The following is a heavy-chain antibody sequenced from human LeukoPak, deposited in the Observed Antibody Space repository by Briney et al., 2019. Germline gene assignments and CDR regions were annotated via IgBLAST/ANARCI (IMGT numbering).Heavy chain of an antibody. D-gene: IGHD3-10*01. CDR3: ARVMVRGVSFDY. CDR2: IYYSGST. CDR1: GGSISSSSYY. Sequence: SETLSLTCTVSGGSISSSSYYWGWTRQPPGKGLEWIGSIYYSGSTYYNPSLKSRVTISVDTSKNQFSLKLSSVTAADTAVYYCARVMVRGVSFDYWGQGTLVTVSS. J-gene: IGHJ4*02. V-gene: IGHV4-39*07.